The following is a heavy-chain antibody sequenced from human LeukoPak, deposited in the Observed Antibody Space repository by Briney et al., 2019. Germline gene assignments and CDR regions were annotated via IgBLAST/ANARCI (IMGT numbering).Heavy chain of an antibody. D-gene: IGHD4-17*01. CDR1: GGPISSYY. V-gene: IGHV4-4*07. CDR3: ASGNYGDYEGYYYYMDV. J-gene: IGHJ6*03. CDR2: IYTSGST. Sequence: SETLSLTCTVSGGPISSYYWSWIRQPAGKGLEWLGRIYTSGSTNYNPSLKSRVTMSVDTSKNQFSLKLRSVNAADTAVYYCASGNYGDYEGYYYYMDVWGKGTTVTISS.